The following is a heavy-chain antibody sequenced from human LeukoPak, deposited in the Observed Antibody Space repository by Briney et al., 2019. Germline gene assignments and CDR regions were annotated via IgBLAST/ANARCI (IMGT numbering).Heavy chain of an antibody. Sequence: GGSLRLSCAASGFTFSSYGMHWVRQAPGKGLEWVAFIRYDRGNKYYADSVKGRFTISRDNSKNTLYLQMNSLRAEDTAVYYCAKGTKAVVATGNWFDPWGQGTLVTVSS. CDR3: AKGTKAVVATGNWFDP. J-gene: IGHJ5*02. CDR1: GFTFSSYG. D-gene: IGHD6-19*01. CDR2: IRYDRGNK. V-gene: IGHV3-30*02.